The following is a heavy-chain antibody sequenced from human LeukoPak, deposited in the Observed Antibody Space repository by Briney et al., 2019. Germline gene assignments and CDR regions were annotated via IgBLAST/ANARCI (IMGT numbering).Heavy chain of an antibody. V-gene: IGHV3-30*18. CDR2: ISHTESNK. CDR3: AEGQSSGWYSIDF. Sequence: PGRSLRPSCAASGFTFTRYGTRWVRQAPGKGRGWVAGISHTESNKYYPDSVKGRFTNSKDNSKNTLYLQMNSETAEDTRVYYCAEGQSSGWYSIDFWGQGTLVSVSS. J-gene: IGHJ4*02. CDR1: GFTFTRYG. D-gene: IGHD6-19*01.